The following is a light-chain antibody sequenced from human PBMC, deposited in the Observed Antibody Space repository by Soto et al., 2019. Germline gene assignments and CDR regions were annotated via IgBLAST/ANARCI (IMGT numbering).Light chain of an antibody. CDR3: QQYNSYSWT. CDR2: DAS. CDR1: QSISSW. J-gene: IGKJ1*01. Sequence: DIQMTQSPSTLSASVGDRVTLTCRASQSISSWLAWYQQKPGQAPKLLIYDASSLESGVPSRFSGSGSGTEFTLTISSLQPDDFAIYYCQQYNSYSWTFGQGTKVEIK. V-gene: IGKV1-5*01.